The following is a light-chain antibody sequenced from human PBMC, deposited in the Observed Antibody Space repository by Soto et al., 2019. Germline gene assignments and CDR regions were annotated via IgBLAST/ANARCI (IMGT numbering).Light chain of an antibody. V-gene: IGKV1-5*01. Sequence: DIQMTQSPSTLSASVGDRVTLTCRASQSISSWLAWYQQKPGKAPKVLILHGSTLQRRVTSRFSGSGSGTEFTLTISSLQPDDFATYYCQQYNAYSTWTFGQGTKVDNK. CDR1: QSISSW. CDR3: QQYNAYSTWT. J-gene: IGKJ1*01. CDR2: HGS.